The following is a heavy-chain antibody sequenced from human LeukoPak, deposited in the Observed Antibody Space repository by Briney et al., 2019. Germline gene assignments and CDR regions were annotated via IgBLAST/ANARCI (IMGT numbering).Heavy chain of an antibody. CDR3: ARRLGCSGGSCYSRNWFDP. D-gene: IGHD2-15*01. V-gene: IGHV1-69*13. CDR2: IIPIFGTA. Sequence: SVKVSCKASGYTFTGYYMHWVRQAPGQGLEWMGGIIPIFGTANYAQKFQGRVTITADESTSTAYMELSSLRSEDTAVYYCARRLGCSGGSCYSRNWFDPWGQGTLVTVSS. J-gene: IGHJ5*02. CDR1: GYTFTGYY.